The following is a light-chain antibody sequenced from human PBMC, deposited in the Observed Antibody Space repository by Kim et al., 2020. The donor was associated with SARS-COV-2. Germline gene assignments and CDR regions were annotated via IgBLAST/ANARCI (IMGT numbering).Light chain of an antibody. CDR3: FSYIGSYRYV. Sequence: GQSVTIPCTGTSSDVGGYNSVSWYQQRPGTVPKLVLYEVNKRPSGVPDRFSGSTSGNTASLTVSGLQPEDAADYYCFSYIGSYRYVFGSGTKVTVL. CDR2: EVN. J-gene: IGLJ1*01. CDR1: SSDVGGYNS. V-gene: IGLV2-8*01.